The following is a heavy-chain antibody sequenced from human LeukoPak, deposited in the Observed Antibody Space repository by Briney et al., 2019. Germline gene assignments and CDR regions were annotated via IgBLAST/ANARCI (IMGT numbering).Heavy chain of an antibody. D-gene: IGHD2-2*01. CDR1: GGSFSGYY. CDR2: INHSGST. J-gene: IGHJ6*02. CDR3: ARFPADDYYYYGMDV. V-gene: IGHV4-34*01. Sequence: SGTLSLTCAVYGGSFSGYYWSWIRQPPGKGLEWIGEINHSGSTNYNPSLKSRVTISVDTSKNQFSLKLSSVTAADTAVYYCARFPADDYYYYGMDVWGQGTTVTVSS.